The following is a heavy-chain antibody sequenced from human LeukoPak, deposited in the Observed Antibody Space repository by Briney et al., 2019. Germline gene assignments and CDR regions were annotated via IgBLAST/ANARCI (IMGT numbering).Heavy chain of an antibody. CDR3: AKDKGTHVDILAMTFDY. Sequence: GGSLRLSCAASGFTFDDYAMHWVRQAPGKGLEWVSGISWNSGSIGYADSVKGRFTISRDNAKNSLYLQMNSLRAEDTALYYCAKDKGTHVDILAMTFDYWGQGTLVTVSS. J-gene: IGHJ4*02. D-gene: IGHD5-12*01. CDR2: ISWNSGSI. CDR1: GFTFDDYA. V-gene: IGHV3-9*01.